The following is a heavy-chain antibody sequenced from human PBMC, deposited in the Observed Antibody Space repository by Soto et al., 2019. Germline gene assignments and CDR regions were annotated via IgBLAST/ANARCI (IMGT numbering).Heavy chain of an antibody. CDR2: ISGSSSYI. V-gene: IGHV3-21*01. CDR1: GFTFSNYN. D-gene: IGHD4-17*01. J-gene: IGHJ3*01. CDR3: ARQINGDYTAFDX. Sequence: GGSLRLSCAASGFTFSNYNMNWVRQAPGKRLEWVSSISGSSSYIYYADSLKGRFTISRDNAKNSLYLQMNTLRAEDTAVYYCARQINGDYTAFDXWGQGTLVTVSS.